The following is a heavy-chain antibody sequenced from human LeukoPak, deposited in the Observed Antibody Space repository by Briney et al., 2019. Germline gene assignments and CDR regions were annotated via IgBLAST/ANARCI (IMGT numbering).Heavy chain of an antibody. J-gene: IGHJ4*02. CDR1: GGSFSGYY. Sequence: SETLSLTCAVYGGSFSGYYWSWIRQPPGEGVEWIGEINHSGSTNYNPSLKSRVTISVDTSKNQFSLKLSSVTAADTAMYYCAIATGTFDYWGQGTLVTVSS. CDR3: AIATGTFDY. V-gene: IGHV4-34*01. D-gene: IGHD1-1*01. CDR2: INHSGST.